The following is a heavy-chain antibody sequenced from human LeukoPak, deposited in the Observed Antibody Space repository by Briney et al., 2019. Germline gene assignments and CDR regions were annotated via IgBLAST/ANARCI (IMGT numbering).Heavy chain of an antibody. CDR1: GGSISSYY. J-gene: IGHJ3*02. CDR2: IYISGST. CDR3: ARDMYGGDCFSTVCAFDI. V-gene: IGHV4-4*07. Sequence: SETLYLTCTVSGGSISSYYWSWIRLPAGKGLEWIGRIYISGSTNYNPSLKSRVTMSVDTSKNQFSLKLSSVTAADTAVYYCARDMYGGDCFSTVCAFDIWGQGTMVTVSS. D-gene: IGHD2-21*02.